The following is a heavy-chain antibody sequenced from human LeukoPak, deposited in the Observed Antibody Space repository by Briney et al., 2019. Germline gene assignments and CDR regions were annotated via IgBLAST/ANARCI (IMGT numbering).Heavy chain of an antibody. Sequence: GGSLRLSRAASGFTFSDYYMSWIRQAPGKGLEWVSYISSSGSTIYYADSVKGRFTIFRDNAKNSLYLQMNSLRVDDTAVYYCARANGDYYDSRDHFDNWGQGTLVTVSS. D-gene: IGHD3-22*01. V-gene: IGHV3-11*01. CDR1: GFTFSDYY. J-gene: IGHJ4*02. CDR2: ISSSGSTI. CDR3: ARANGDYYDSRDHFDN.